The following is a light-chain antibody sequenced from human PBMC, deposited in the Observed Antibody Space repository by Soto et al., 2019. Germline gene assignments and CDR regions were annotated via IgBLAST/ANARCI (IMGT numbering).Light chain of an antibody. CDR2: VSSDGSH. CDR1: SGHSSSA. Sequence: QTVVTQSPSASAPLGASVKLTCTLSSGHSSSAIAWHQHQPEKGPRYLMNVSSDGSHIRGDGIPARFSGSSSGAERSLTISSLQSDDEADYYCQTWGAGTWVFGGGTQLTVL. CDR3: QTWGAGTWV. V-gene: IGLV4-69*01. J-gene: IGLJ3*02.